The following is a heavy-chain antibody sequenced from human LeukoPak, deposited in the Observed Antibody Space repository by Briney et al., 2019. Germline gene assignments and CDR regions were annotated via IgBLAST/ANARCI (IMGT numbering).Heavy chain of an antibody. Sequence: SETLSLTCAVYGGSFSGYYWSWIRQPPGKGLEWIGEINHSGSTNYNPSLKSRVTISVDTSKNQFSLKLSSVTAADTAVYYCASLYYYDSSGPPEDYWGQGTLVTVSS. CDR2: INHSGST. J-gene: IGHJ4*02. D-gene: IGHD3-22*01. CDR3: ASLYYYDSSGPPEDY. V-gene: IGHV4-34*01. CDR1: GGSFSGYY.